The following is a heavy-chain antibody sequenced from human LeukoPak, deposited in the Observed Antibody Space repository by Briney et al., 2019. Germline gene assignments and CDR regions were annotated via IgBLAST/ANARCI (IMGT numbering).Heavy chain of an antibody. CDR2: ISYIGGT. D-gene: IGHD2/OR15-2a*01. V-gene: IGHV4-59*01. CDR3: AGHRYCNSPTCLPGV. CDR1: GGSITSNY. J-gene: IGHJ6*04. Sequence: PSETLSLTCSVSGGSITSNYWSWIRQPPGKGLEWIGYISYIGGTNYNPSLKSRVTISLDTSKNQLSLRLSSVTAADTAVYYCAGHRYCNSPTCLPGVWGKGTTVTVSS.